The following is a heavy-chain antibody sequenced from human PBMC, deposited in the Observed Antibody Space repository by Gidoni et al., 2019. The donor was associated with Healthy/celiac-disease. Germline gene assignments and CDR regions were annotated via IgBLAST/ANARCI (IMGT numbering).Heavy chain of an antibody. CDR1: AGPISSGDYY. Sequence: QVHLQESGPGLVQPSQTLSLTCTVSAGPISSGDYYWLWIRQPPGKGLEWIGYIYYSGSTYYNPSLKSRVTISGDTAKNQFSLKLSSVTAADTAVYYCARADIVGVPAAIASAFDSWGQGTMVTVSS. D-gene: IGHD2-2*01. J-gene: IGHJ3*02. V-gene: IGHV4-30-4*01. CDR3: ARADIVGVPAAIASAFDS. CDR2: IYYSGST.